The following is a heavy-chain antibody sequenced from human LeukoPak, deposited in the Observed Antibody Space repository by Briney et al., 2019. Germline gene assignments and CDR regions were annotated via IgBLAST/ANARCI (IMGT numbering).Heavy chain of an antibody. Sequence: GGSLRLSCAASGFTFSSYAMSWVRQAPGKGLEWVSAISGSGGSTYYADSVKGRFTISRDDSKNTLYLQMNSLRAEDTAVYYCAGGVYYYGSGGFLTDFDYWGQGTLVTVSS. V-gene: IGHV3-23*01. D-gene: IGHD3-10*01. CDR3: AGGVYYYGSGGFLTDFDY. CDR2: ISGSGGST. J-gene: IGHJ4*02. CDR1: GFTFSSYA.